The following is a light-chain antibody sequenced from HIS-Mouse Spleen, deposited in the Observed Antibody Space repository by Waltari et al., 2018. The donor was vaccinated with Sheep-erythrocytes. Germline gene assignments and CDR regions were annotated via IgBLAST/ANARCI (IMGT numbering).Light chain of an antibody. J-gene: IGLJ3*02. CDR2: EVS. CDR1: SSDGGGYNY. V-gene: IGLV2-8*01. CDR3: SSYAGSNNWV. Sequence: QSALTQPPSASGSPGQSVTISCTGTSSDGGGYNYVSWYQQHPGKAPKLMIYEVSNRPSGVPDRFSGSKSGNTASLTVSGLQAEDEADYYCSSYAGSNNWVFGGGTKLTVL.